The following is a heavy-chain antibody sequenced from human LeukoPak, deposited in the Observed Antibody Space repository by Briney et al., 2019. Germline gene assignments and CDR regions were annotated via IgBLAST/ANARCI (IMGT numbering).Heavy chain of an antibody. CDR3: ARGLGYCSGGSCPRRAFDI. V-gene: IGHV3-11*01. CDR1: GFTFSDYY. CDR2: ISSSGSTI. D-gene: IGHD2-15*01. J-gene: IGHJ3*02. Sequence: PGGSLRLSRAASGFTFSDYYMSWIRQAPGKGLEWVSFISSSGSTIYYADSMKGRFTISRDNAKNSVYLQMNSLRAEDTAVYYCARGLGYCSGGSCPRRAFDIWGQGTVVTVSS.